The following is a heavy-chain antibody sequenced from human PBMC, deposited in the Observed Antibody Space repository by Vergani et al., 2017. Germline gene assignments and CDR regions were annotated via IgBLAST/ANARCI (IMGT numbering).Heavy chain of an antibody. Sequence: QVQLQESGPGLVKPSETLSLTCAVSGYSISSGYYWGWIRQPPGKGLEWIGSIYHSGSTYYNPSLKSRVTISVDTSKNQFSLKLSSVTAADTAVYYCARDEGSSWYFIDFDYWGQGTLVTVSS. CDR1: GYSISSGYY. CDR2: IYHSGST. CDR3: ARDEGSSWYFIDFDY. J-gene: IGHJ4*02. D-gene: IGHD6-13*01. V-gene: IGHV4-38-2*02.